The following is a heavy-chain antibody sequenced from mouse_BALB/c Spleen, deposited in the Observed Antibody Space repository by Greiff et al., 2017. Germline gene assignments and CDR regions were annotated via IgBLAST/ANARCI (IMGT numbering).Heavy chain of an antibody. CDR3: AREANWDDYYAMDY. Sequence: QVQLQQSGAELVRPGASVKLSCKASGYTFTSYWINWVKQRPGQGLEWIGNIYPSDSYTNYNQKFKDKATLTVDKSSSTAYMQLSSPTSEDSAVYYCAREANWDDYYAMDYWGQGTSVTVSS. CDR2: IYPSDSYT. V-gene: IGHV1-69*02. CDR1: GYTFTSYW. J-gene: IGHJ4*01. D-gene: IGHD4-1*01.